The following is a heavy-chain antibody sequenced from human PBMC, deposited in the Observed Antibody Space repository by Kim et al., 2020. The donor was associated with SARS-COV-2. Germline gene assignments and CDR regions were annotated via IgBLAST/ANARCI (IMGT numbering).Heavy chain of an antibody. J-gene: IGHJ4*02. D-gene: IGHD3-3*01. V-gene: IGHV3-48*04. CDR1: GFTFSSYS. CDR2: ISSSSSTI. CDR3: ARVGRTIFGVVIAFDY. Sequence: GGSLRLSCAASGFTFSSYSMNWVRQAPGKGLEWVSYISSSSSTIYYADSVKGRFTISRDNAKNSLYLQMNSLRAEDTAVYYCARVGRTIFGVVIAFDYWGQGTLVTVSS.